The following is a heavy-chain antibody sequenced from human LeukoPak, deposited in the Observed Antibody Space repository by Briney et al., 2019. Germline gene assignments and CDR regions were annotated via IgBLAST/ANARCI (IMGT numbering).Heavy chain of an antibody. D-gene: IGHD6-25*01. V-gene: IGHV4-39*01. J-gene: IGHJ4*02. Sequence: SETLSLTCTVSGGSISSSSYYWGWVRQPPGKGLEWIRNIYYSGSTSYNPSLKSRVTISVDTSKNQFSLKLSSVTAADTAVFYCARLTGRDSSDWPYFHYWGQGALVTVSS. CDR1: GGSISSSSYY. CDR2: IYYSGST. CDR3: ARLTGRDSSDWPYFHY.